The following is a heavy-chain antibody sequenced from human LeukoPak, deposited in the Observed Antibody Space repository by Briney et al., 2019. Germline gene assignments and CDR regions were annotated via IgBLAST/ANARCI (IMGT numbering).Heavy chain of an antibody. Sequence: GRSLRLSCAASGFTFSSYGMHWVRQAPGKGLEWVAVISYDGSNKYYADSVKGRFTISRDNSNNTLYLQMNSLRAEDTAVYYCAKGSRSSGHYSDYWGQGTLVTVSS. D-gene: IGHD3-22*01. CDR2: ISYDGSNK. V-gene: IGHV3-30*18. J-gene: IGHJ4*02. CDR3: AKGSRSSGHYSDY. CDR1: GFTFSSYG.